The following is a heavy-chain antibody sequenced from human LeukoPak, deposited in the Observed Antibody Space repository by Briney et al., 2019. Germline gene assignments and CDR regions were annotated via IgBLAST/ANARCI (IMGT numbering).Heavy chain of an antibody. Sequence: GGSLRLSCVASGFNFRDYTMHWVRQAPGRGLEWVSSISASSHYIFYADSVKGRFTISRDNSNNSLFLQVKSLRAEDTAVYYCARDAHSGYNPEDDWFDPWGQGTLVTVSS. D-gene: IGHD5-12*01. CDR3: ARDAHSGYNPEDDWFDP. CDR1: GFNFRDYT. V-gene: IGHV3-21*01. CDR2: ISASSHYI. J-gene: IGHJ5*02.